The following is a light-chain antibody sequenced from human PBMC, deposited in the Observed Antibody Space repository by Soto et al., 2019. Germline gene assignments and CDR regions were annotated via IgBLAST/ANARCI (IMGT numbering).Light chain of an antibody. CDR1: SRDVGSYDL. CDR2: EVS. Sequence: QAASVSGSPGQSITISCTGTSRDVGSYDLVSWYQHHPGKAPKLMIYEVSKRPSGVSNRFSGSKSGNTASLTISGLQAEDEADYYCCSYAGSSTEVFGGGTKVTVL. J-gene: IGLJ3*02. V-gene: IGLV2-23*02. CDR3: CSYAGSSTEV.